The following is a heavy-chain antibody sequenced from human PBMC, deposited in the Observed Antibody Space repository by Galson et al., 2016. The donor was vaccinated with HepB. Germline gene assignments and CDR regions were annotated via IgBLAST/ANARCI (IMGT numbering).Heavy chain of an antibody. J-gene: IGHJ5*02. V-gene: IGHV4-31*03. CDR2: IYHSGTA. Sequence: TLSLTCNVSGGSIRSGGYYWSWIRQHPEKGLEWIGHIYHSGTAYNNPSLNSRVTISIDTSKNHFSLKLSSVTAADTAVYYCARSMGGFCGDTGCYDHELDPWGQGTLVTVSS. D-gene: IGHD2-2*01. CDR1: GGSIRSGGYY. CDR3: ARSMGGFCGDTGCYDHELDP.